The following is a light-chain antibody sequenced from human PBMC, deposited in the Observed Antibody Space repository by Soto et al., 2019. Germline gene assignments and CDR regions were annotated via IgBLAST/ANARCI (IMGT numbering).Light chain of an antibody. J-gene: IGKJ1*01. CDR2: GAS. V-gene: IGKV3-20*01. Sequence: EIVLTQSPGTLSLSPGEGVTLSCRASQSVSSSYLAWYQQKPGQAPRLLIYGASSRATGIPDRFSGSGSGTEFTLTISSLQPDDLATYYCQQYNSYFQTFGQGTKVDIK. CDR3: QQYNSYFQT. CDR1: QSVSSSY.